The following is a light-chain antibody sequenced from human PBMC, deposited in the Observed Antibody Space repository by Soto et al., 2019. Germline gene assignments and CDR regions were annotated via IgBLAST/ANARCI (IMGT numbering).Light chain of an antibody. CDR2: DVN. Sequence: QSALTQPASVSGSPGQSIAISCTGTSSDIGGYNFVSWYQQHPGKAPKLILYDVNLRPSGVSNRFSGSKYGNTASLTISGLQAEDEADYYCSSYSSSTLVVFGGGTKLTVL. J-gene: IGLJ3*02. CDR1: SSDIGGYNF. CDR3: SSYSSSTLVV. V-gene: IGLV2-14*03.